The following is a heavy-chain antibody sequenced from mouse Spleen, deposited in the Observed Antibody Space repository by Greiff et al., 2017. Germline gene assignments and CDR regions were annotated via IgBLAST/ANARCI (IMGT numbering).Heavy chain of an antibody. D-gene: IGHD2-4*01. CDR2: ISSGGGNT. Sequence: EVQGVESGGGLVKLGGSLKLSCAASGFTFSSYAMSWVRQTPEKRLEWVATISSGGGNTYYPDSVKGRFTISRDNAKNTLYLQMSSLKSEDTAMYYCARQRVYDYDGGLAMDYWGQGTSVTVSS. V-gene: IGHV5-9-3*01. CDR1: GFTFSSYA. J-gene: IGHJ4*01. CDR3: ARQRVYDYDGGLAMDY.